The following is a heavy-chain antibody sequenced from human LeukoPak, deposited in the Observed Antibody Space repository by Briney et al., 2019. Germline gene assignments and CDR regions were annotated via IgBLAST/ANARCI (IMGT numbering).Heavy chain of an antibody. CDR2: IYYSGGT. Sequence: SETLSLTCTVSGGSISSYYWSWIRQPPGKGLEWIGYIYYSGGTNYNPSLKSRVTISVDTSKNQFSLKLSSVTAADTAVYYCARRVALVRGNWFDPWGQGTLVTVSS. J-gene: IGHJ5*02. D-gene: IGHD3-10*01. CDR3: ARRVALVRGNWFDP. CDR1: GGSISSYY. V-gene: IGHV4-59*01.